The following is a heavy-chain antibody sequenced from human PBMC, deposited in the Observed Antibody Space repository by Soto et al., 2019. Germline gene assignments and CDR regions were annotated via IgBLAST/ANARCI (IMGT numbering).Heavy chain of an antibody. V-gene: IGHV3-23*01. CDR3: AKAPEYYYDSSGPFDY. CDR1: GFTFSSYA. Sequence: EVQLLESGGGLVQPGGSLRLSCAASGFTFSSYAMSWVRQAPGKGLEWVSAISGSGGSTYYADSVKGRFTISRDNSENTLYLQMNSLRAEDTAVYYCAKAPEYYYDSSGPFDYWGQGTLVTVSS. J-gene: IGHJ4*02. CDR2: ISGSGGST. D-gene: IGHD3-22*01.